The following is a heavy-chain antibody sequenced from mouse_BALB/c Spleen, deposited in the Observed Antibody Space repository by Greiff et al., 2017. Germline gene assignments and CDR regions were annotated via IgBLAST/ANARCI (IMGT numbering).Heavy chain of an antibody. V-gene: IGHV1-52*01. CDR1: GYTFTSYW. J-gene: IGHJ3*01. D-gene: IGHD3-2*01. CDR2: IDPYDSET. Sequence: VQLQQPGAELVRPGASVKLSCKASGYTFTSYWMNWVKQRPEQGLEWIGRIDPYDSETHYNQKFKDKAILTVDKSSSTAYMQLSSLSSEDSAVYYCARGGQDSSGPWFAYWGQGTLVTVSA. CDR3: ARGGQDSSGPWFAY.